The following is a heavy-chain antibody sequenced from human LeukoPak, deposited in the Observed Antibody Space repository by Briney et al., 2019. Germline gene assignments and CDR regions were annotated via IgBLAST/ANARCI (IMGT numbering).Heavy chain of an antibody. Sequence: SETLSLTCAVYGGSFRGYYWSWIRQPPGKGLEWIGEINHSGSTNYNPSLKSRVTISVDTSKNQFSLKLSSVTAADTAVYYCARVGLYSSSPSDYWGQGTLVTVSS. CDR3: ARVGLYSSSPSDY. CDR2: INHSGST. D-gene: IGHD6-6*01. J-gene: IGHJ4*02. CDR1: GGSFRGYY. V-gene: IGHV4-34*01.